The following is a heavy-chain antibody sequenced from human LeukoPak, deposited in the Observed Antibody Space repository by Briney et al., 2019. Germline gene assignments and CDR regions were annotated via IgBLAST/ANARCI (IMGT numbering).Heavy chain of an antibody. V-gene: IGHV3-30*18. CDR1: GLTLRGYG. D-gene: IGHD2-2*01. CDR3: AKEALSSTSCIGLCYYYYMDV. Sequence: GGSLRLSCAASGLTLRGYGMHWVRQAPGKGLEWVAVISYDGSNKYYADSVKGRFTISRDNSKNTLYLQMNSLRAEDTAVYYCAKEALSSTSCIGLCYYYYMDVWGKGTTVTVSS. CDR2: ISYDGSNK. J-gene: IGHJ6*03.